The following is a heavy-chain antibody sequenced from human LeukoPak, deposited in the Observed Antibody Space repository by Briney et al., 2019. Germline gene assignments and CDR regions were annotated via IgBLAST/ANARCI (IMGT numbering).Heavy chain of an antibody. CDR2: IKQDESAK. CDR3: ATSTVTSFDFDY. CDR1: GFTFSNYW. D-gene: IGHD4-17*01. Sequence: GGSLRLSCTASGFTFSNYWMNWVRQAPGKGLEWVANIKQDESAKNYVDSVKGRFTISRDNAKNSLYLQMNSLRAEDTAVYYCATSTVTSFDFDYWGQGTLVTVSS. J-gene: IGHJ4*02. V-gene: IGHV3-7*03.